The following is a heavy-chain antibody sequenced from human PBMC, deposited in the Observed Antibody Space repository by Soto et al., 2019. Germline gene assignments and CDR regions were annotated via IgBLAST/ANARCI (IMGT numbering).Heavy chain of an antibody. D-gene: IGHD4-4*01. CDR2: ISWNSGSI. CDR1: GFTFSDYY. Sequence: PGGSLRLSCAASGFTFSDYYMGWIRQAPGKGLEWVSGISWNSGSIGYADSVKGRFTISRDNAKNSLYLQMNSLRAEDTALYYCTGAVTTPVYYYYYGMDVWGQGTTVTVSS. J-gene: IGHJ6*02. CDR3: TGAVTTPVYYYYYGMDV. V-gene: IGHV3-9*01.